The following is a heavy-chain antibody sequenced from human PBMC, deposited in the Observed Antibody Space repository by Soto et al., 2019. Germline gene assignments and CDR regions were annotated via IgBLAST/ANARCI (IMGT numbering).Heavy chain of an antibody. CDR3: ATWYSYGYD. CDR1: GLFVSNTY. J-gene: IGHJ4*02. V-gene: IGHV3-53*01. D-gene: IGHD5-18*01. Sequence: GGSLRLSCAASGLFVSNTYMAWVRQAPGRGLEWVADIYSTGDPHYAESVKGRFTISRDESTNTLRLQMNSLRVEDTATYYCATWYSYGYDWGQGTLVTVSS. CDR2: IYSTGDP.